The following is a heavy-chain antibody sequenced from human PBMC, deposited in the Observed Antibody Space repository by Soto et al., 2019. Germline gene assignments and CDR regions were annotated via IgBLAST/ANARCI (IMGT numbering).Heavy chain of an antibody. D-gene: IGHD2-15*01. CDR1: GYTFTSSY. V-gene: IGHV1-46*01. J-gene: IGHJ6*02. CDR3: ARARLPNSYYYYGMDV. CDR2: INPSGGST. Sequence: ASVKVSCKASGYTFTSSYMHWVRQAPGQGLEWMGIINPSGGSTSYAQKFQGRVTMTRDTSTSTVYMELSSLRSEDTAVYYCARARLPNSYYYYGMDVWGQGTTVTVSS.